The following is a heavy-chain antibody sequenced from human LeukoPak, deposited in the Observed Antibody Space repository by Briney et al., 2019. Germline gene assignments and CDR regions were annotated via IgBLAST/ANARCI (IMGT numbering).Heavy chain of an antibody. CDR2: ISAYNGNT. CDR3: ARETHRFSLNYMDV. D-gene: IGHD3-10*01. V-gene: IGHV1-18*01. CDR1: GYTFTSYG. Sequence: GASVKVSCKASGYTFTSYGISWVRQAPGQGLEWMGWISAYNGNTNYAQKLQGRVTMTTDTSTSTAYMELRSLRSDDTAVYYCARETHRFSLNYMDVWGKGTTVTVSS. J-gene: IGHJ6*03.